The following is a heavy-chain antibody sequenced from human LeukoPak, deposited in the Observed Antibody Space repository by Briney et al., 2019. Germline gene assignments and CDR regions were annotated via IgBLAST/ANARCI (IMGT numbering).Heavy chain of an antibody. CDR3: ARDRAVTQDWVEFDP. CDR2: IRDSGEP. D-gene: IGHD4-17*01. J-gene: IGHJ5*02. V-gene: IGHV3-66*03. CDR1: GFNVSNYY. Sequence: PGGSLRLSCAGSGFNVSNYYMSWVRQAPGKGLEWVSLIRDSGEPFYADSVRGRFTVFRDNSKNTMYLQMNRLRVEDTAVYFCARDRAVTQDWVEFDPWGQGTLVTVSS.